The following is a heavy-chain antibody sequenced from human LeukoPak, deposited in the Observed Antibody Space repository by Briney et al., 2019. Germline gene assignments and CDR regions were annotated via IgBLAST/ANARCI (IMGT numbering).Heavy chain of an antibody. CDR2: ISAYNGNT. CDR1: GYTFTSYG. Sequence: ASVKASCKASGYTFTSYGISWVRQAPGQGLEWMGWISAYNGNTNYAQKLQGRVTMTTDTSTSTAYMELRSLRSDDTAVYYCARGITMIGPGSWYFDLWGRGTLVTVSS. CDR3: ARGITMIGPGSWYFDL. D-gene: IGHD3-10*02. J-gene: IGHJ2*01. V-gene: IGHV1-18*01.